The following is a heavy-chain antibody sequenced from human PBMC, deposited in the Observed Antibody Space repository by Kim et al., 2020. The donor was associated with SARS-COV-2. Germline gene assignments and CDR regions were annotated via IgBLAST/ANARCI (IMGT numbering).Heavy chain of an antibody. CDR3: ARGRVMARAYYFDC. D-gene: IGHD2-21*01. V-gene: IGHV4-34*01. J-gene: IGHJ4*02. Sequence: NPSLKSRVTLSVDTSKNQASLKVSSVTAADTAVYYCARGRVMARAYYFDCWGQGALVTVSS.